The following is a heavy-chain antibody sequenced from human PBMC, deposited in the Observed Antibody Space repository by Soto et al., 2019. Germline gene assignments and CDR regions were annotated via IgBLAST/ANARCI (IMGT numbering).Heavy chain of an antibody. V-gene: IGHV4-59*01. CDR3: ASSGSFGNYYYYYMDV. J-gene: IGHJ6*03. CDR2: IYYSGST. CDR1: GGSISSYY. D-gene: IGHD3-10*01. Sequence: SETLSLTCTVSGGSISSYYWSWIRQPPGKGLEWIGYIYYSGSTNYNPSLKSRVTISVDTSKNQFSLKLSSVTAADTAVYYCASSGSFGNYYYYYMDVWGKGTTVTVSS.